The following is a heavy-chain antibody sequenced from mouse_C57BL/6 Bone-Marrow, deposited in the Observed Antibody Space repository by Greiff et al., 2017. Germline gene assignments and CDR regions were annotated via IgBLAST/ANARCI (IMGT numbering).Heavy chain of an antibody. Sequence: QVQLQQPGAELVMPGASVKLSCKASGYTFTSYWMHWVKQRPGQGLEWIGEIDPSDSYTNYNQKFKGKSTLTVAKSSSSAYMQLSSLPSEDSAVYYCARSGWLLRRAWFAYWGQGTLVTVSA. CDR3: ARSGWLLRRAWFAY. J-gene: IGHJ3*01. D-gene: IGHD2-3*01. V-gene: IGHV1-69*01. CDR2: IDPSDSYT. CDR1: GYTFTSYW.